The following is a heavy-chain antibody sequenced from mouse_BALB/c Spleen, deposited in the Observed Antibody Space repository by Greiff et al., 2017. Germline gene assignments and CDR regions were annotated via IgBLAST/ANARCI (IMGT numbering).Heavy chain of an antibody. CDR1: GDSITSGY. J-gene: IGHJ4*01. CDR2: ISYSGST. V-gene: IGHV3-8*02. D-gene: IGHD1-1*01. Sequence: EVKVEESGPSLVKPSQTLSLTCSVTGDSITSGYWNWIRKFPGNKLEYMVYISYSGSTYYNPSLKSRISITRDTSKNQYYLQLNSVTTEDTATYYCARYYGYAMDYWGQGTSVTVSS. CDR3: ARYYGYAMDY.